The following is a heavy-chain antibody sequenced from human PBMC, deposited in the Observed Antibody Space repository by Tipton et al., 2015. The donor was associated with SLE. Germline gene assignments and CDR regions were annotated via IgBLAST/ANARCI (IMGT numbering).Heavy chain of an antibody. CDR1: GVSISSGSYF. Sequence: TLSLTCTVSGVSISSGSYFWNWIRQTAGKGLEWIGRVHPTGSPFYTPSLESRVAISVDMSKNEFSLKLTAVTAADTAVYYCAATLDVLDIWGQGTMITVSS. J-gene: IGHJ3*02. CDR3: AATLDVLDI. V-gene: IGHV4-61*02. CDR2: VHPTGSP.